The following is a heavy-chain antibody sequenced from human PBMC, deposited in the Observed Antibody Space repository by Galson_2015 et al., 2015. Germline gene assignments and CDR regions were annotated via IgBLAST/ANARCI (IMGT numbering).Heavy chain of an antibody. V-gene: IGHV3-23*01. D-gene: IGHD1-1*01. CDR3: AKTTSGMEPEYFHH. Sequence: SLRLSCAATGFTFSSYAMSWVRQAPGKGLEWVSGISASGGITYYADSVKGRFTISRDNSKNTLYLHMNSLRAEDTAVYYCAKTTSGMEPEYFHHRGQGTTVTVSS. CDR1: GFTFSSYA. J-gene: IGHJ6*02. CDR2: ISASGGIT.